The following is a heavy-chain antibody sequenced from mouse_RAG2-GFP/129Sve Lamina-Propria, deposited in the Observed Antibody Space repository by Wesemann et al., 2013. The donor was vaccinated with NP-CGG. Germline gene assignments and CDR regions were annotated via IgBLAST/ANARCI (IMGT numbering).Heavy chain of an antibody. V-gene: IGHV1-63*02. Sequence: HGLEWIGDIYPGGGYTNYNEKFKGKATLTADTSSSTAYMQLSSLTSEDSAIYYCARGRDAAYWGQGTLVTVSA. CDR2: IYPGGGYT. D-gene: IGHD3-3*01. J-gene: IGHJ3*01. CDR3: ARGRDAAY.